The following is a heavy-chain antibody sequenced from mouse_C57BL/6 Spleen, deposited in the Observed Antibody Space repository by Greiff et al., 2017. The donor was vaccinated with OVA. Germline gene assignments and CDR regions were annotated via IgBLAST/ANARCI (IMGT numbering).Heavy chain of an antibody. D-gene: IGHD2-2*01. CDR3: ASTMVTTKGAYYAMDY. CDR1: GFTFSDYG. J-gene: IGHJ4*01. CDR2: ISSGSSTI. V-gene: IGHV5-17*01. Sequence: EVKLMESGGGLVKPGGSLKLSCAASGFTFSDYGMHWVRQAPEKGLEWVAYISSGSSTIYYADTVKGRFTISRDNAKNTLFLQMTSLRSEDTAMYYCASTMVTTKGAYYAMDYWGQGTSVTVSS.